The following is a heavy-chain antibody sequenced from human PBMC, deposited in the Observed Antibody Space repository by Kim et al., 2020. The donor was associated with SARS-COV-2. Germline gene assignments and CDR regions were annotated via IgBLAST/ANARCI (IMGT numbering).Heavy chain of an antibody. CDR3: ARAPGQWLAGGDYWFDP. Sequence: SETLSLTCIVSGGSISSGGYYWSWIRQHPGKGLEWIGYIYYSGSTYYNPSLKSRVTISVDTSKNQFSLKLSSVTAADTAVYYCARAPGQWLAGGDYWFDPWGQGTLVTVSS. J-gene: IGHJ5*02. D-gene: IGHD6-19*01. CDR2: IYYSGST. V-gene: IGHV4-31*03. CDR1: GGSISSGGYY.